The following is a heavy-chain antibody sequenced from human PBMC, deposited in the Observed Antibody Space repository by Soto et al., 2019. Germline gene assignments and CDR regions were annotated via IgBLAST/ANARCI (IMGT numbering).Heavy chain of an antibody. CDR2: INAGNGNT. Sequence: GASVKVSCKASGYTFTSYAMHWVRQAPGQRLEWMGWINAGNGNTKYSQKFQGRVTITRDTSASTAYMELSSLRSEDTAVYYCARLDNGGIAVAGTIDYWGQGTLVTVSS. D-gene: IGHD6-19*01. J-gene: IGHJ4*02. V-gene: IGHV1-3*01. CDR3: ARLDNGGIAVAGTIDY. CDR1: GYTFTSYA.